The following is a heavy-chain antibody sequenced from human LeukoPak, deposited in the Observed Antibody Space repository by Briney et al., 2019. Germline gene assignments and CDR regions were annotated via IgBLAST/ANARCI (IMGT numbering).Heavy chain of an antibody. V-gene: IGHV1-2*02. D-gene: IGHD3-16*01. J-gene: IGHJ4*02. CDR3: ARGTMILDN. CDR1: GYSFTGYY. Sequence: ASVKVSCKASGYSFTGYYLHWVRQAPGQGLEWMGWINPYSGDTIYAQKFQGRVTMTRDTSITTLYLELSRLRSDDTAVYFCARGTMILDNWGQGTLVTVSS. CDR2: INPYSGDT.